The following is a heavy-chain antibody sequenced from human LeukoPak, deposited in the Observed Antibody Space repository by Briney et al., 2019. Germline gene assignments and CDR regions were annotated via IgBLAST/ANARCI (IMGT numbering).Heavy chain of an antibody. Sequence: PGGSLRLSCAGSGFNFIDNSMHWVRQAPGKGLDWVSSISSSNTYIYYRDSVKGRFTISRDNAKNSLFLQMSSLRDEDTAVYYCARGYCSGTSCYMFASWGQGTRVTVSS. CDR1: GFNFIDNS. D-gene: IGHD2-2*02. CDR2: ISSSNTYI. V-gene: IGHV3-21*01. CDR3: ARGYCSGTSCYMFAS. J-gene: IGHJ4*02.